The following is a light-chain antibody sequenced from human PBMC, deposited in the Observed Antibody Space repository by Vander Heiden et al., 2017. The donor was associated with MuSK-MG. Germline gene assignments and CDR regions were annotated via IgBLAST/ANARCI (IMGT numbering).Light chain of an antibody. CDR2: DGS. J-gene: IGLJ1*01. V-gene: IGLV2-14*01. CDR3: SSYTSSSIV. CDR1: SSDVGGYNY. Sequence: QSALTQPASVSGSPGQSITISCTGTSSDVGGYNYVSWYQQPPGKALILMIYDGSNRPAGVSNRFSGSKSGNTASLTISGLQAEDEDDYYCSSYTSSSIVFGTGTKLTVL.